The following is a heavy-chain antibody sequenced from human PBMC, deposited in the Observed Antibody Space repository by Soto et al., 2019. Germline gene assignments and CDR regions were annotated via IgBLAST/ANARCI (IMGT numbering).Heavy chain of an antibody. V-gene: IGHV4-59*08. CDR2: IYYSGST. Sequence: SETLSLTCTVSGGSISSYYWSWIRQPPGKGLEWIGYIYYSGSTNYNPSLKSRVTISVDTSKNQFSLKLSSVTAADTAVYYCARAYSSSSGRRWFDPWGQGTLVTVSS. D-gene: IGHD6-6*01. CDR1: GGSISSYY. J-gene: IGHJ5*02. CDR3: ARAYSSSSGRRWFDP.